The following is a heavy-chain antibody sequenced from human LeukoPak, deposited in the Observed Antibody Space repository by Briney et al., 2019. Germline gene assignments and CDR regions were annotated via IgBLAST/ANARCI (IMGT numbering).Heavy chain of an antibody. J-gene: IGHJ6*03. V-gene: IGHV1-2*02. CDR2: INPNSGGT. CDR1: GYTFTGYY. CDR3: ARDRSGYCTNGVCSSHPYYYYYYMDV. Sequence: ASVKVSCKASGYTFTGYYMHWVRQAPGQGLEWMGWINPNSGGTNYAQKFLGRVTVTRDTSISTAYMELSRRRSDDTAVYYCARDRSGYCTNGVCSSHPYYYYYYMDVWGKGTTVTVSS. D-gene: IGHD2-8*01.